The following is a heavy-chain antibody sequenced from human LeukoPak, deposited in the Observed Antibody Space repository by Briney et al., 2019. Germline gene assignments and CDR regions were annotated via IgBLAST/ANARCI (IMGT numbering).Heavy chain of an antibody. J-gene: IGHJ4*02. CDR2: IKPDSSAT. Sequence: ASVKVSCKASGYTFTAYHIHWLRQAPGQGLEWMGWIKPDSSATKYTQKFQGRVTLTRGTSISTAYLELSRLRSDDTAIYYCARACRSCGDGACSCFDHWGQGTLVTVSS. CDR3: ARACRSCGDGACSCFDH. V-gene: IGHV1-2*02. CDR1: GYTFTAYH. D-gene: IGHD2-15*01.